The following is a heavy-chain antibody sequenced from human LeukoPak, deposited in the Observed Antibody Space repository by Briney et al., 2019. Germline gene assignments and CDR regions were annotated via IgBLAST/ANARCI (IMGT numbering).Heavy chain of an antibody. CDR2: IYYSGST. Sequence: SETLSLTCTVSGGSISSGVYSWSWIRQPPGKGLEWIGYIYYSGSTYYNPSLKSRVTISVDTSKNQFSLKLSSVTAADTAVYYCASSYSSSWYGGRFDPWGQGTLVTVSS. CDR1: GGSISSGVYS. V-gene: IGHV4-30-4*08. J-gene: IGHJ5*02. CDR3: ASSYSSSWYGGRFDP. D-gene: IGHD6-13*01.